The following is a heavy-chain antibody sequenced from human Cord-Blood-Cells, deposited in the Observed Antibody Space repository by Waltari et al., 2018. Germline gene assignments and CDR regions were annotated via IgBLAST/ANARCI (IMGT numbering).Heavy chain of an antibody. J-gene: IGHJ4*02. CDR2: ISPILGIA. Sequence: QVQLVQSGAEVKKPGSSVKVSCKASGGTFSSYTISWVRRAPGQGLEWMGRISPILGIANYAQKFQGRVTITADKSTSTAYMELSSLRSEDTAVYYCARESLVATYYFDYWGQGTLVTVSS. V-gene: IGHV1-69*08. CDR3: ARESLVATYYFDY. D-gene: IGHD5-12*01. CDR1: GGTFSSYT.